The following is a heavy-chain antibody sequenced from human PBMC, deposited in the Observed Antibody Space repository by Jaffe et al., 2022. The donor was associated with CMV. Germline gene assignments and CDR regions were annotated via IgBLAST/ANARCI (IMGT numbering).Heavy chain of an antibody. D-gene: IGHD4-4*01. J-gene: IGHJ4*02. CDR1: EFSVTTSS. CDR3: ARGNYDYSNYWFFDF. V-gene: IGHV3-53*02. CDR2: IYSGGTT. Sequence: EVQLVETGGGLIQPGGSLRLSCAASEFSVTTSSMTWVRQAPGKGLEWVSVIYSGGTTFYADSVKGRFTISRDNSKNTLHLQMNSLRAEDTAVYYCARGNYDYSNYWFFDFWGQGSLVTVSS.